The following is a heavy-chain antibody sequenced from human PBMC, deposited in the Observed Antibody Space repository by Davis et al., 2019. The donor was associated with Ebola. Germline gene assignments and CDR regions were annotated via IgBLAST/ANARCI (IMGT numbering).Heavy chain of an antibody. D-gene: IGHD3-22*01. CDR2: IYFSGIA. J-gene: IGHJ4*02. V-gene: IGHV4-30-4*02. CDR1: GGSISSADYY. CDR3: ARHLRGDSSGYFYLFDY. Sequence: MPSETLSLTCSVSGGSISSADYYWSCVRQPPGKGLEWIGYIYFSGIAFYNPSLQSRVTISVDASKKQFSLKLNSVTAADSAVYYCARHLRGDSSGYFYLFDYWGQGTLVSVSS.